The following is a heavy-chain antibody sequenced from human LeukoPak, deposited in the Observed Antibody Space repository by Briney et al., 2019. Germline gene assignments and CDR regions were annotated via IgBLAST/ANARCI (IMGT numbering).Heavy chain of an antibody. J-gene: IGHJ5*02. V-gene: IGHV4-38-2*01. CDR3: ARGGITMIGIDP. CDR1: GYSISSGYY. Sequence: PSETLSLTCAVSGYSISSGYYWGCIRPPPGKVLERIGSIYHSASPYYNPSLKRRVTISIDTSNNQFSLKLSSVTAADTAVYYCARGGITMIGIDPWGQGTLVTVSS. D-gene: IGHD3-22*01. CDR2: IYHSASP.